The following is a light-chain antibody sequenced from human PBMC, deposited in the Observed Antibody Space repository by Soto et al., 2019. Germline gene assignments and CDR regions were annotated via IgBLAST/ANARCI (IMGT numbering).Light chain of an antibody. CDR3: QQSYINTAWT. CDR2: AAS. Sequence: IQMTQSPSSLSASFGVRVTITCRASQSISNILNWYQQKPGKAPKLLIYAASTLQIGVPSRFSGSGSGTDFTLTITNLQPEDFATYYCQQSYINTAWTFGQGTQVDI. J-gene: IGKJ1*01. CDR1: QSISNI. V-gene: IGKV1-39*01.